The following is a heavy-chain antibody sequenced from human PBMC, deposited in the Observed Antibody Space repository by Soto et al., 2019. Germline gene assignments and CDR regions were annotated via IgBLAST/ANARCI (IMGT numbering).Heavy chain of an antibody. J-gene: IGHJ5*02. Sequence: PGGSLRLSCAASGFTFSSYSMNWVRQAPGKGLEGVSSISSSSSYIYYADSVKGRFTISRDNAKNSLYLQMNSLRAEDTAVYYCARGGYDFWSGYYRNWFDPWGQGTLVTVSS. CDR1: GFTFSSYS. V-gene: IGHV3-21*01. D-gene: IGHD3-3*01. CDR3: ARGGYDFWSGYYRNWFDP. CDR2: ISSSSSYI.